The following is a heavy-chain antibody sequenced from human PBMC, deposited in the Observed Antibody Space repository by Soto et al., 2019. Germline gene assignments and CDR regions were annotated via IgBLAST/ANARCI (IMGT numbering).Heavy chain of an antibody. Sequence: PSETLSLTCAVSGGSISSSNWWSWVRQPPGKGLEWIGEIYHSGSTTYNPSLKSRLTILRDKSKNQFSLKLTSVTAADTAVYYCASDTYGSGRGGDAFDIWGQGTMVTV. CDR1: GGSISSSNW. CDR3: ASDTYGSGRGGDAFDI. D-gene: IGHD3-10*01. J-gene: IGHJ3*02. V-gene: IGHV4-4*02. CDR2: IYHSGST.